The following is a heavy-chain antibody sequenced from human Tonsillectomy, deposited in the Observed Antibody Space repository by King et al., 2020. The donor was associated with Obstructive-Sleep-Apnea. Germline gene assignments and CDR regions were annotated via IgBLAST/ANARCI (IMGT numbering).Heavy chain of an antibody. D-gene: IGHD3-22*01. J-gene: IGHJ3*02. CDR1: GYTFTSYY. V-gene: IGHV1-46*01. Sequence: VQLVESGAEVKKPGASVKVSCKASGYTFTSYYMHWVRQAPGQGLEWMGIINPSGGSTSYAQKFQGRVTMTRDTSASTVHMELSSLRSEDTAVYYCARVGNYYDSSGYYYAFDIWGQGTMVTVSS. CDR3: ARVGNYYDSSGYYYAFDI. CDR2: INPSGGST.